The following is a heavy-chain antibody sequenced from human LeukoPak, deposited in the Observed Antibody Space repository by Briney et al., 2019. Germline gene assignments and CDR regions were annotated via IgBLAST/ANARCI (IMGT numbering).Heavy chain of an antibody. D-gene: IGHD6-13*01. V-gene: IGHV3-23*01. Sequence: PGGSLRLSCAASGFTFSGDAMSWVRRAPGKGLEWASAISGSGSGTYYADSVKGRFTISRDNSKNTLYLRINSLRAEDTAVYYCAKEVVVSAAVGTVGFDPWGQGTLVIVSS. CDR1: GFTFSGDA. J-gene: IGHJ5*02. CDR2: ISGSGSGT. CDR3: AKEVVVSAAVGTVGFDP.